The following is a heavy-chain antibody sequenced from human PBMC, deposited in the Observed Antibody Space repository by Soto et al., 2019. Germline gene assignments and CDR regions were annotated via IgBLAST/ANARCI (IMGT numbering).Heavy chain of an antibody. D-gene: IGHD6-13*01. V-gene: IGHV6-1*01. CDR3: ARGNALDV. J-gene: IGHJ3*01. CDR2: TYYRSKWFH. CDR1: GDSVSSDITS. Sequence: QGQLQQSGPGLVKPSQTLSLTCAISGDSVSSDITSWNWIRQSPSRGLEWLGRTYYRSKWFHDYAASVKSRSTIIPDTSKNQFSLELNSMSPDDTAVYYCARGNALDVWGQGTVVTVSS.